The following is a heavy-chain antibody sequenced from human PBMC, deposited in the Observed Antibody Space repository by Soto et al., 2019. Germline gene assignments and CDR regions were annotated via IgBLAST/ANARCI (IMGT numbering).Heavy chain of an antibody. CDR2: IYYSGST. D-gene: IGHD2-2*03. CDR3: ARGLELDIAYDY. V-gene: IGHV4-30-4*01. CDR1: GGSISSGDYY. Sequence: SETLSLTCTVSGGSISSGDYYWSWIRQPPGKGLEWTGYIYYSGSTYYNPSLKSRVTISVDTSKNQFSLKLSSVTAADTAVYYCARGLELDIAYDYWGQGTLVTVSS. J-gene: IGHJ4*02.